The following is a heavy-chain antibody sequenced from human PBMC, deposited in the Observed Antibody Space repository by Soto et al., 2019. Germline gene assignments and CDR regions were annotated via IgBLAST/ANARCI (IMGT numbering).Heavy chain of an antibody. CDR1: GFTFSSYA. D-gene: IGHD1-26*01. J-gene: IGHJ6*02. CDR2: ISYDGSNK. V-gene: IGHV3-30-3*01. CDR3: ASMGPLRGGSYYLYYYYGMDV. Sequence: LRLSCAASGFTFSSYAMHWVRQAPGKGLEWVAVISYDGSNKYYADSVKGRFTISRDNSKNTLYLQMNSLRAEDTAVYYCASMGPLRGGSYYLYYYYGMDVWGQGTTVTVSS.